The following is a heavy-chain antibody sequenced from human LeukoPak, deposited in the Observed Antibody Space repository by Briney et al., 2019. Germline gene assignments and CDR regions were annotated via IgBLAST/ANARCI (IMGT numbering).Heavy chain of an antibody. CDR3: ARGYGYGPFGYFDY. CDR1: GDSVSSNSAA. D-gene: IGHD5-18*01. V-gene: IGHV6-1*01. Sequence: SQTLSLTCAISGDSVSSNSAAWNWIRQSPSRGLEWLGRTYYRSKWFNDYAVSVKSRITINPDTSKSQFSLQLNSVTPEDTAVYYCARGYGYGPFGYFDYWGQGTLVTVSS. CDR2: TYYRSKWFN. J-gene: IGHJ4*02.